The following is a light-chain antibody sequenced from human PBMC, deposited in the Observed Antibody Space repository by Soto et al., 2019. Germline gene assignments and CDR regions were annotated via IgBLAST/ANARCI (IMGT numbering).Light chain of an antibody. CDR2: EVS. J-gene: IGLJ2*01. V-gene: IGLV2-8*01. CDR1: SSDVGGYNY. Sequence: QSVLTQPPSASGSPGQSVTISCTGTSSDVGGYNYVSWYQQHPGKAPKLMIYEVSKRPSGVPDRFSGSKSGNTASLTVSGLQAEDEADYYSSSYAGSNNPVVFGGGTKVTVL. CDR3: SSYAGSNNPVV.